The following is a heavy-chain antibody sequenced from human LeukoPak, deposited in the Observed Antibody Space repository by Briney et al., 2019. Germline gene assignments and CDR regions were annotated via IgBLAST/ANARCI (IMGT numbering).Heavy chain of an antibody. CDR3: ASYSYYYGMDV. CDR2: ISSSGSTI. V-gene: IGHV3-11*01. J-gene: IGHJ6*02. D-gene: IGHD4-4*01. Sequence: GGSLRLSCAASGFTFSDYYMSWIRQAPGKGLEWVSYISSSGSTINYADSVKGRFTISRDNAKNSLYLQMNSLRAEDTAVYYCASYSYYYGMDVWGQGTTVTVSS. CDR1: GFTFSDYY.